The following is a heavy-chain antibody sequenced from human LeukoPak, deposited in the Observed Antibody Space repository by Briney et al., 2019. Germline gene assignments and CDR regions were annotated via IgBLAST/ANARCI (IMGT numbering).Heavy chain of an antibody. CDR1: GGSISSTNYY. J-gene: IGHJ4*02. D-gene: IGHD5-24*01. CDR2: NYCRGSS. Sequence: SETLSLTCTVSGGSISSTNYYWDWIRQPPGKGLEWIGNNYCRGSSACTPSLKSRVTISVDTSKNQFSLKLSSVTAADTAVYYCARGARAGYNLEPFDYWGQGTLVTVSS. CDR3: ARGARAGYNLEPFDY. V-gene: IGHV4-39*01.